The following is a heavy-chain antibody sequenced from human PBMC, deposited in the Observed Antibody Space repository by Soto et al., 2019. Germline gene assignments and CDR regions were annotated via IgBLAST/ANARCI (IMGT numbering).Heavy chain of an antibody. CDR3: ARERYQVISDGMDV. Sequence: ASVKVSCKASGYTFTGYYVHWVREAPGQGLEWMGWINPQTGGTSYAQKFQGRVTLSRDTSINTAYLEVSRLRFDDAAVYFCARERYQVISDGMDVWGQGTTVTVSS. CDR2: INPQTGGT. CDR1: GYTFTGYY. J-gene: IGHJ6*02. V-gene: IGHV1-2*02. D-gene: IGHD2-2*01.